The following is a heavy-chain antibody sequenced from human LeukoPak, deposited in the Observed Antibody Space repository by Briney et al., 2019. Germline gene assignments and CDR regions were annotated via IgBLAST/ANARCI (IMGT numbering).Heavy chain of an antibody. CDR3: AKVRYTQDWIDAFDI. CDR2: IKSKINDGTA. V-gene: IGHV3-15*01. J-gene: IGHJ3*02. CDR1: GFTFSNAW. Sequence: GGSLRLSCAASGFTFSNAWMSWVRQAPGKGLEWVGRIKSKINDGTADYAAPVKGRFTISRDDLKNTLYLQMNSLRAEDTAVYYCAKVRYTQDWIDAFDIWGQGTMVTVSS. D-gene: IGHD1-1*01.